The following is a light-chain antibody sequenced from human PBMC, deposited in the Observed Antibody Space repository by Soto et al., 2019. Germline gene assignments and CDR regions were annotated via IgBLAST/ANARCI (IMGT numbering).Light chain of an antibody. J-gene: IGKJ4*01. CDR1: QSVSSSY. Sequence: EVLLSQSPRTLSLSPGERATLPCRASQSVSSSYLAWYQQRPGQAPRLLIYGASNRATGIPDRFSGSGSGTDFTLTISRLEPEDFAVYFCQQYGNSPPTFGGGTKVDIK. CDR2: GAS. CDR3: QQYGNSPPT. V-gene: IGKV3-20*01.